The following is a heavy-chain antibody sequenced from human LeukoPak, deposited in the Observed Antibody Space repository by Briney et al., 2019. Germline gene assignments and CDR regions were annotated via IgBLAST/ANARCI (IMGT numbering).Heavy chain of an antibody. V-gene: IGHV1-18*01. Sequence: ASVKVSCXASGYTFTSYGISWVRQAPGQGLEWMEWISAYNGNTNYAQKLQGRVTMTTDTSTSTAYMELRSLRSDDTAVYYCATTPITGTRYYYYYYMDVWGKGTAVTVSS. D-gene: IGHD1-7*01. CDR2: ISAYNGNT. CDR3: ATTPITGTRYYYYYYMDV. J-gene: IGHJ6*03. CDR1: GYTFTSYG.